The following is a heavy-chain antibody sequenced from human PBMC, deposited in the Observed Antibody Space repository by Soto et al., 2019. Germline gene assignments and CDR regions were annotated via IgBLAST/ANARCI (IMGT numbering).Heavy chain of an antibody. V-gene: IGHV4-30-4*01. Sequence: QVQLQESGPGLVKPSQTLSLTCTVSGGSISSGDYYWSWIRQPPGKGLEWIGYIYYSGSTYYNPSLKSRVTISVDTSKNQFSLKLSSVTAADTAVYYCARDGGGYQINYYYYGMDVWGQGTTVTVSS. CDR3: ARDGGGYQINYYYYGMDV. J-gene: IGHJ6*02. CDR1: GGSISSGDYY. D-gene: IGHD6-25*01. CDR2: IYYSGST.